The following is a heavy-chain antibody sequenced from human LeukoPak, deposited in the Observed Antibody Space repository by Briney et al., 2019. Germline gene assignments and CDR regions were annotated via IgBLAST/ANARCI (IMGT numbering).Heavy chain of an antibody. CDR1: GFTFSSYS. CDR3: ARDGTVTTHSTDFDY. J-gene: IGHJ4*02. Sequence: GGSLRLSCAAPGFTFSSYSMNWVRQAPGKGLEWVSSISSSSSYIYYADSVKGRFTISRDNAKNSLYLQMNSLRAEDTAVYYCARDGTVTTHSTDFDYWGQGTLVTVSS. V-gene: IGHV3-21*01. D-gene: IGHD4-17*01. CDR2: ISSSSSYI.